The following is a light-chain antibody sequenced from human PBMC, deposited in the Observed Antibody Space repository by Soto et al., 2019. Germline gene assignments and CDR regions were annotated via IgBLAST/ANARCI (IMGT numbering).Light chain of an antibody. Sequence: DNVMTQSPDSLAVSLGERATINCKSSQSVFSSSRNKSYLAWYQQKPGQPRKLLFYWASTRESGVPDRFSGSGSGTDFTLTISSLQAEDVAAYFCQQYLSKPVTFGGGTKVEIK. J-gene: IGKJ4*01. CDR1: QSVFSSSRNKSY. V-gene: IGKV4-1*01. CDR2: WAS. CDR3: QQYLSKPVT.